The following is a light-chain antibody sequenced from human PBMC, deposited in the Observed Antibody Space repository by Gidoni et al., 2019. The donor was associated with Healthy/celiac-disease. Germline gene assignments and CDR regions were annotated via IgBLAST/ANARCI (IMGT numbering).Light chain of an antibody. Sequence: DIQMTQSPSSLSASVGDRVTITCRASQSIRNYLNWFQQKPGKAPKLLIYAASSLQSGVPSRFSGSGSGTDFTLTISSLQPEDVATYYCQQSYSTPLTFGGGTKVEV. CDR3: QQSYSTPLT. J-gene: IGKJ4*01. CDR1: QSIRNY. V-gene: IGKV1-39*01. CDR2: AAS.